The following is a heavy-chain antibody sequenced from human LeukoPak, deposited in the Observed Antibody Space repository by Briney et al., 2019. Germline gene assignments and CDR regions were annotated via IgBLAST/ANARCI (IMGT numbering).Heavy chain of an antibody. Sequence: PSETLSLTCAVYGGSFSGYYWSWIRQPPGKGLEWIGEINHSGSTNYNPSLKSRVTISVDTSKNQFSLKLSSVTAADTAVYYCARYKTEGYCSSTSCYYYYGMDVWGQGTTVTVSS. J-gene: IGHJ6*02. CDR1: GGSFSGYY. CDR3: ARYKTEGYCSSTSCYYYYGMDV. CDR2: INHSGST. D-gene: IGHD2-2*01. V-gene: IGHV4-34*01.